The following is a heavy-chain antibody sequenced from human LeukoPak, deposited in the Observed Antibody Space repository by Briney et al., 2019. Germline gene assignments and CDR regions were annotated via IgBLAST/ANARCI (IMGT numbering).Heavy chain of an antibody. Sequence: PGGSLRLSCAASGFTFSSYAMHWVRQAPGKGLEWVAVISYDGSNKYYADSVKGRFTISRDNSKNTLYLQMNSLRAEDTAVYYCAREGPIYYDSSGYFDYWGQGTLVTVSP. V-gene: IGHV3-30-3*01. CDR3: AREGPIYYDSSGYFDY. J-gene: IGHJ4*02. CDR1: GFTFSSYA. D-gene: IGHD3-22*01. CDR2: ISYDGSNK.